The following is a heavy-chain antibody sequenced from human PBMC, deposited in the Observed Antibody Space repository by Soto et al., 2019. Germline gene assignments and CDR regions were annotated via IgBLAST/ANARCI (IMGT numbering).Heavy chain of an antibody. CDR3: ARTGWNYPLDY. V-gene: IGHV4-61*01. Sequence: QVQLQESGPGLVKPSETLSLTCTVSGGSVSSGSYYWSWIRQPPGKGLEWIGYIYYSGSTNYNPSLKSRVTISVDTSKNQFSLKPNSVTAADTAVYYCARTGWNYPLDYWGQGTLVTVSS. CDR1: GGSVSSGSYY. CDR2: IYYSGST. J-gene: IGHJ4*02. D-gene: IGHD1-7*01.